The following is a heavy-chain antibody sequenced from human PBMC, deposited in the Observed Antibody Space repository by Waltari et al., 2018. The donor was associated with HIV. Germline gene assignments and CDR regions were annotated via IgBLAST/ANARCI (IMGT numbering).Heavy chain of an antibody. V-gene: IGHV3-74*01. D-gene: IGHD3-3*02. J-gene: IGHJ4*02. CDR2: VSSDGNTT. Sequence: DVHLVETGGGLVQPGGSLILSCAASGFIFYNYWMHWVRQVPGKGLVWVSRVSSDGNTTTYADAVKGRFTVSRDNAKNTLYLQMNSLRAEDTAIYYCVRQYNISRYFDYWGQGTLVTVSS. CDR3: VRQYNISRYFDY. CDR1: GFIFYNYW.